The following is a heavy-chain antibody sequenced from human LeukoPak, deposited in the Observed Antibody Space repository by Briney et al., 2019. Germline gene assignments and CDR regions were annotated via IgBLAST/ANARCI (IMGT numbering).Heavy chain of an antibody. V-gene: IGHV4-31*03. J-gene: IGHJ4*02. CDR2: IHYSGST. CDR3: ARVIGYDQLDY. Sequence: SETLSLTCSVSGGSVSSGDYYWSWIRQHPGKGLEWIGYIHYSGSTYYNPSLKSRVSISVSTSKNRFSLQLSSVTAADTAVYYCARVIGYDQLDYWGQGTLVTVSS. CDR1: GGSVSSGDYY. D-gene: IGHD5-12*01.